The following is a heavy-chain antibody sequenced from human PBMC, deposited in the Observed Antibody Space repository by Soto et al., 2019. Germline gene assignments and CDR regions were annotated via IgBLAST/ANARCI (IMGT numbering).Heavy chain of an antibody. CDR1: GFTFSSYE. Sequence: EVQLVESGGGLVQPGGSLRLSCAASGFTFSSYEMNWVRQAPGKGLEWVSYITSSSMTIYYADSVKGRFTISRDNAKNSLYLQMNSLRAEDTAVYYCARGVDGYNRNWPPGPYGMDVWGQGTTVTVSS. D-gene: IGHD6-13*01. J-gene: IGHJ6*02. V-gene: IGHV3-48*03. CDR2: ITSSSMTI. CDR3: ARGVDGYNRNWPPGPYGMDV.